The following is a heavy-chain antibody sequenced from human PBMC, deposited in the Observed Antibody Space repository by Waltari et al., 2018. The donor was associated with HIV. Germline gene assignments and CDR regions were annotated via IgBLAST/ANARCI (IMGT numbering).Heavy chain of an antibody. CDR1: GGSFSGYY. CDR3: ARGHGAVGGRISDY. D-gene: IGHD6-19*01. CDR2: INHSGST. J-gene: IGHJ4*02. V-gene: IGHV4-34*01. Sequence: QVQLQQWGAGLLKPSETLSLTCAVYGGSFSGYYWSWIRQPPGKGLEWIGEINHSGSTNYNPSLKSRVTISVDTSKNQFSLKLSSVTAADTAVYYCARGHGAVGGRISDYWGQGTLVTVSS.